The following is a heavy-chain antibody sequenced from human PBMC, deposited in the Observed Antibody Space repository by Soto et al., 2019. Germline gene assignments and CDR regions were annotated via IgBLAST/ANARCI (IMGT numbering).Heavy chain of an antibody. D-gene: IGHD4-17*01. J-gene: IGHJ5*02. CDR1: GFTFSSYW. CDR3: AGDLDYGASNWLDP. Sequence: GESLRLSCAASGFTFSSYWMSWVRQAPGKGLEWVANIKQDGSEKYYVDSVKGRFTISRDNAKNSLYLQMNSLGAEDTAVYYCAGDLDYGASNWLDPWGQGTLVTVSS. CDR2: IKQDGSEK. V-gene: IGHV3-7*01.